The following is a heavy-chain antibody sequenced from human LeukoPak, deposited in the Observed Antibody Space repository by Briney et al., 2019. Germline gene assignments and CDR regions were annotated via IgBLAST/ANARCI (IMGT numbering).Heavy chain of an antibody. CDR2: IYYTGGT. V-gene: IGHV4-59*08. J-gene: IGHJ6*02. CDR1: GGSIGSDY. CDR3: ARNYGSGGDYYYYGMDV. Sequence: SETLSLTCTVSGGSIGSDYWTWIRQPPGKGLEYIGYIYYTGGTNYNPSLKSRVTISVDTSKNQFSLKLSSVTAADTAVYFCARNYGSGGDYYYYGMDVWGQGTTVTVSS. D-gene: IGHD3-10*01.